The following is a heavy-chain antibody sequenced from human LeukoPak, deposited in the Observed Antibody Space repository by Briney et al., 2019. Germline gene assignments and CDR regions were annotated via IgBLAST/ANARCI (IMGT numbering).Heavy chain of an antibody. CDR1: GFTFSSYG. CDR3: AKVKVGATSFHLYFDY. V-gene: IGHV3-30*18. CDR2: ISYDGSNK. D-gene: IGHD1-26*01. J-gene: IGHJ4*02. Sequence: PGRSLRLSCAASGFTFSSYGMHWVRQAPGKGLEWVAVISYDGSNKYYADSVKGRFTISRDNSKNTLYLQMNSLRAEDTAVYYCAKVKVGATSFHLYFDYWGQATLVTVSS.